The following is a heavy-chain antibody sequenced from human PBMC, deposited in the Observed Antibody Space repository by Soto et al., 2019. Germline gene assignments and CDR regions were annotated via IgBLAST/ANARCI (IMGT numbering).Heavy chain of an antibody. V-gene: IGHV3-48*01. CDR1: GFTFSNYS. CDR3: AKDRDGAAAGPTKFYGMDV. Sequence: GGSLRLSCAASGFTFSNYSMNWVRQAPGKGLEWVSYISSRSSAIYYADSVKGRFTISRDNSKNSLYLQMNSLRAEDTAVYYCAKDRDGAAAGPTKFYGMDVWGQGTTVTVSS. CDR2: ISSRSSAI. J-gene: IGHJ6*02. D-gene: IGHD6-13*01.